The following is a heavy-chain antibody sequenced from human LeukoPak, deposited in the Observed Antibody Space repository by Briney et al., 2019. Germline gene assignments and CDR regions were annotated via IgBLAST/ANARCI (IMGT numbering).Heavy chain of an antibody. Sequence: GGSLRLSCAASGFTFSDYGMHWVRQAPGKGLEWVAFTRSDGNDKYYADSVKGRFTISRDNSKNTLYLQMNSLRAEDTAVYYCARSSSSGRAPCGYWGQGTLVTVSS. J-gene: IGHJ4*02. V-gene: IGHV3-30*02. CDR2: TRSDGNDK. CDR3: ARSSSSGRAPCGY. CDR1: GFTFSDYG. D-gene: IGHD6-19*01.